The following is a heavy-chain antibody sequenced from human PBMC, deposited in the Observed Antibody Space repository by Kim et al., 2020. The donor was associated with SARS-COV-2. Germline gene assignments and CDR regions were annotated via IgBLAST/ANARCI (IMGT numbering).Heavy chain of an antibody. Sequence: SETLSLTCTVSGGSISSSHYYCGWIRQPPGKGLEWIGYIYYSGNTYYNPSLKSRVTVSVDTSKNQFSLKLSSVTAADTAVYYCARTIAGRHEALDIWGQG. D-gene: IGHD6-6*01. CDR3: ARTIAGRHEALDI. J-gene: IGHJ3*02. CDR1: GGSISSSHYY. V-gene: IGHV4-39*01. CDR2: IYYSGNT.